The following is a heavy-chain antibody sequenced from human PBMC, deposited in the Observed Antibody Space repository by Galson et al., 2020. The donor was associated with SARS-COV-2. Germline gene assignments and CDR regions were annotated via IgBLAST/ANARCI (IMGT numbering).Heavy chain of an antibody. V-gene: IGHV4-38-2*01. CDR2: IYQGGTT. J-gene: IGHJ2*01. CDR3: ARPSSSGYYSLWYFSL. D-gene: IGHD3-22*01. Sequence: SETLSLTCAVSGLSINSDFYWGWIRQPPGKGLEWIGNIYQGGTTYYNPSLKSRVTISIDQSKNQFSLTMTSVTAADTAVYYCARPSSSGYYSLWYFSLWGRGTLVPVSS. CDR1: GLSINSDFY.